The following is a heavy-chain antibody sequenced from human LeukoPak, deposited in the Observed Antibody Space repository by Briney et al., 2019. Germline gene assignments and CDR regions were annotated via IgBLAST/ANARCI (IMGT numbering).Heavy chain of an antibody. Sequence: GGSLRLSCAASVFTFSSYSMHWVRQAPGKGLEWISYISSSSTTIYYADSVKGRFTISRENAENSLYMQMNSLKAEDTAVYYCARVGHSYGVDYWGQGILVTVSS. CDR2: ISSSSTTI. CDR1: VFTFSSYS. J-gene: IGHJ4*02. CDR3: ARVGHSYGVDY. D-gene: IGHD5-18*01. V-gene: IGHV3-48*04.